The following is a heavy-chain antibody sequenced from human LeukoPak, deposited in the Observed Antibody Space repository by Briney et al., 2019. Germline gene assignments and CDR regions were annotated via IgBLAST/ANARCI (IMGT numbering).Heavy chain of an antibody. CDR3: ARVLVEYYDILTGPDAFDI. D-gene: IGHD3-9*01. Sequence: PGGSLRLSCAASGFTFSSYWMSWVRQAPGKGLEWVANIKQDGSEKYYVDSVKGRFTISRDNAKNSLYLQMNSLRAEDTAVYYCARVLVEYYDILTGPDAFDIWGQGTMVTASS. V-gene: IGHV3-7*01. J-gene: IGHJ3*02. CDR1: GFTFSSYW. CDR2: IKQDGSEK.